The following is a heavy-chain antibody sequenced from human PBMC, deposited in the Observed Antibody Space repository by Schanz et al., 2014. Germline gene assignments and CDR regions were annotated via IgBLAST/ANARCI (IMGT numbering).Heavy chain of an antibody. CDR1: GFSFSGFG. V-gene: IGHV3-30*18. CDR3: AKDHFGHYDSSGCSDCYYYGMDV. D-gene: IGHD3-22*01. CDR2: ISYDGRNK. J-gene: IGHJ6*02. Sequence: QVQLVESGGGVVQPGRSLRLSCAGSGFSFSGFGMHWVRQAPDKGLEWVAVISYDGRNKYFADSVKGRFTISRDNSKNTLFLQVNSLRAEDTAVYYCAKDHFGHYDSSGCSDCYYYGMDVWGRGTTVTVSS.